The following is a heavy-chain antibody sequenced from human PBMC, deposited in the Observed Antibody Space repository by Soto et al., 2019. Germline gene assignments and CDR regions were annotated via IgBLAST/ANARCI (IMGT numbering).Heavy chain of an antibody. CDR2: ISVNNGNT. Sequence: ASVKVSCKASNYTFSSYGINWVRQAPGQGLEWMGWISVNNGNTNSAQKFQGRFTMTADTSTTTASMELYNMTSDDSAVYYCARSNSYNAISDYFYSGSWRRGTMVSV. CDR1: NYTFSSYG. J-gene: IGHJ5*02. D-gene: IGHD3-22*01. V-gene: IGHV1-18*01. CDR3: ARSNSYNAISDYFYSGS.